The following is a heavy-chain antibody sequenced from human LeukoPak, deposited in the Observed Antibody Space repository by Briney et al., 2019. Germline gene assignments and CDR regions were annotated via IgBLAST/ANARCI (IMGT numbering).Heavy chain of an antibody. V-gene: IGHV3-66*01. CDR2: IYSGGTT. D-gene: IGHD3-10*01. J-gene: IGHJ4*02. CDR3: ARDPDYYGSESGGY. CDR1: GFTVSGNL. Sequence: PGGSLRLSCAASGFTVSGNLMSWVRQAPGKGLEWVSVIYSGGTTSYADSVKGRFTISRDNSKSTLYLQMNSLRAEDTAVYYCARDPDYYGSESGGYWGQGTLVTVSS.